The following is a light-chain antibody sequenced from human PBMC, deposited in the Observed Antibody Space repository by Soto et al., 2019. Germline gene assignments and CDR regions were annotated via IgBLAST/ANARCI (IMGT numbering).Light chain of an antibody. CDR3: ISYTGSNTWV. CDR2: EVT. V-gene: IGLV2-14*01. CDR1: SSDVGGYNY. J-gene: IGLJ3*02. Sequence: QSALTQPASVSGSPGQSITISCTGTSSDVGGYNYVSWYQQHPGKAPKLMIYEVTNRPSGVSNRFSGSKSGNTASLTISGLQAEDEAAYYCISYTGSNTWVFGGGPKVTVL.